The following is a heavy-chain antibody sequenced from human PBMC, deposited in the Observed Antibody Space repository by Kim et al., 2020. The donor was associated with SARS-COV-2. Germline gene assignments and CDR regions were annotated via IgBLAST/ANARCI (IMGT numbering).Heavy chain of an antibody. CDR1: GGSISSGSYY. CDR2: IYTSGST. D-gene: IGHD3-9*01. Sequence: SETLSLTCTVSGGSISSGSYYWSWIRQPAGKGLEWIGRIYTSGSTNYNPSLKSRVTISVDTSKNQFSLKLSSVTAADTAVYYCARAPPYYDILTGYFQRRDYYYYGMDVWGQGTTVTVSS. CDR3: ARAPPYYDILTGYFQRRDYYYYGMDV. V-gene: IGHV4-61*02. J-gene: IGHJ6*02.